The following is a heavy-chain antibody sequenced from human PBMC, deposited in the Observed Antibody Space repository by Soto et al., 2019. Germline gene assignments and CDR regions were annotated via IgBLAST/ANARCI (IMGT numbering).Heavy chain of an antibody. J-gene: IGHJ4*02. CDR2: ISNDGSKK. Sequence: QVQVVESGGGVVQPGTSLRLSCAASGFAFTNYGIHWVRQAPGKGLEWVAHISNDGSKKFYGDSVKGRFTISSDNSENTVYLQMTSLRPDDTAVFYCATDVAMPTGLGLGYWGQGTLVTVSS. D-gene: IGHD6-19*01. CDR1: GFAFTNYG. CDR3: ATDVAMPTGLGLGY. V-gene: IGHV3-30*03.